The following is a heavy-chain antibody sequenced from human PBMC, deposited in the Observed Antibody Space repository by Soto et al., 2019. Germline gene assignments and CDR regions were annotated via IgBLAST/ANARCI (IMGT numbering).Heavy chain of an antibody. CDR2: ITNSAGST. J-gene: IGHJ4*02. CDR1: GFTFSNFA. V-gene: IGHV3-23*01. D-gene: IGHD3-10*01. CDR3: AKARAPMAFDY. Sequence: GGSLRLSCAASGFTFSNFAMSWVRQAPGEGLEWVSTITNSAGSTYYADSVKGRFTVSRDNSRNTLFVQMNSLRAEDTAVYYCAKARAPMAFDYWGQGTLVTVSS.